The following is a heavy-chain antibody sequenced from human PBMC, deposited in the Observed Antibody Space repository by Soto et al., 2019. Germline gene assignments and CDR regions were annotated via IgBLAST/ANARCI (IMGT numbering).Heavy chain of an antibody. CDR2: ISWNSGSI. CDR1: GFTFDDYA. J-gene: IGHJ6*02. CDR3: AKVNLRAPGNYWYGMDV. D-gene: IGHD4-17*01. Sequence: GGSLRLSCAASGFTFDDYAMHWVRQAPGKGLEWVSGISWNSGSIGYADSVKGRFTISRDNAKNSLYLQMNSLRAEDTALYYCAKVNLRAPGNYWYGMDVWGQGTTVTAP. V-gene: IGHV3-9*01.